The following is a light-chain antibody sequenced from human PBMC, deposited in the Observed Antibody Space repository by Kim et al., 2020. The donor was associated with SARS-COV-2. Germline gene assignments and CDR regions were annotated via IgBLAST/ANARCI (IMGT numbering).Light chain of an antibody. Sequence: LSPGERASLSCRASQSISTYLASYKQKPGQAPRLLIYDASNRATGIPARFSGSGSGTDFTLTISSLEPEDFAVYYCQQRSNWPPYTFGQGTKLEI. J-gene: IGKJ2*01. V-gene: IGKV3-11*01. CDR2: DAS. CDR1: QSISTY. CDR3: QQRSNWPPYT.